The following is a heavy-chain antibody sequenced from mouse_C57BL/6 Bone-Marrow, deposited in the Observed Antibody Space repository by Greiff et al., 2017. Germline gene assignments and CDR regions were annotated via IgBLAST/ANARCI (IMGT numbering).Heavy chain of an antibody. CDR3: ARGGSYYSFFYAMDY. CDR2: IHPNSGST. D-gene: IGHD2-12*01. Sequence: QVQLLQPGAELVKPGASVKLSCTASGYTFTSYWMHWVKQRPGQGLEWIGMIHPNSGSTNYNEKCKSKATLTVDKYSSTSYMQLSSLTSEDSAVYYCARGGSYYSFFYAMDYWGQGTSVTVSS. CDR1: GYTFTSYW. V-gene: IGHV1-64*01. J-gene: IGHJ4*01.